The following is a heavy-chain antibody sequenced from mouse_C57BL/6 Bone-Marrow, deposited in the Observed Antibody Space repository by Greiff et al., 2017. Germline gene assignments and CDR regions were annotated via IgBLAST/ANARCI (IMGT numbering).Heavy chain of an antibody. Sequence: QVQLQQPGAELVMPGASVKLSCKASGYTFTSYWMHWVKQRPGQGLEWIGEIDPSDSYTNYNQKFKGKSTLTVDKSSSTAYMQLSSLTSEDSAVYYCARWEDWDSWFAYWGQGTLFTVSA. V-gene: IGHV1-69*01. CDR1: GYTFTSYW. CDR2: IDPSDSYT. J-gene: IGHJ3*01. CDR3: ARWEDWDSWFAY. D-gene: IGHD4-1*01.